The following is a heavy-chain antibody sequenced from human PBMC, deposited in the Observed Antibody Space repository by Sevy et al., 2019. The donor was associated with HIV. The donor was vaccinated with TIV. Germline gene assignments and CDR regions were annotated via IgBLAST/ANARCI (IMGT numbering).Heavy chain of an antibody. D-gene: IGHD3-22*01. CDR2: ISAYNGNT. CDR1: GYTFTSYG. V-gene: IGHV1-18*01. CDR3: ARGTYYSDSSGYYYMYDY. Sequence: ASVKVSCKASGYTFTSYGISWVRQAPGQGLERMGWISAYNGNTNYAQKLQGRVTMTTDISTSTAYMELRSLRSDDTAVYYCARGTYYSDSSGYYYMYDYWGQGTLVTVSS. J-gene: IGHJ4*02.